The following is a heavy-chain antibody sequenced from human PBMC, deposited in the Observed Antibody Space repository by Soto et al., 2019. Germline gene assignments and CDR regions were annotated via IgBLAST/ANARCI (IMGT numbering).Heavy chain of an antibody. J-gene: IGHJ4*02. CDR3: AGQSFMVTTFVY. CDR2: IYYSGST. Sequence: SETLSLTCTVSGGSISSGGYYWSWIRQHPGKGLEWIGYIYYSGSTYYNPSLKSRVTISVDTSKNQFSLKLSSVTAADTAVYYCAGQSFMVTTFVYWGPGTLVTVSS. V-gene: IGHV4-31*03. CDR1: GGSISSGGYY. D-gene: IGHD2-21*02.